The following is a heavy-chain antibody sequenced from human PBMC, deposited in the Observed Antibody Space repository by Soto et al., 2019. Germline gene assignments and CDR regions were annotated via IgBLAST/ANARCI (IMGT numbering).Heavy chain of an antibody. CDR2: ISGDGDST. V-gene: IGHV3-64D*08. CDR3: VKDPHDFWSGFYTGIPDY. J-gene: IGHJ4*02. D-gene: IGHD3-3*01. Sequence: PGGSLRLSCSASRFTFSSYAMHWVRQAPGKGLEYVSAISGDGDSTFYADSVKGRFTISRDNSKNTLYLQMSSLRVEDTAVYYCVKDPHDFWSGFYTGIPDYWGQGTLVTVSS. CDR1: RFTFSSYA.